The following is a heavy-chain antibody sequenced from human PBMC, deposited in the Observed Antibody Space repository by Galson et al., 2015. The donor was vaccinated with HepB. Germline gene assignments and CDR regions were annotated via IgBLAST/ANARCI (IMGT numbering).Heavy chain of an antibody. CDR3: ARGPTRGGWFDS. V-gene: IGHV4-39*02. Sequence: ETLSLTCTVSGGSISSSSYYWGWIRQPPGKGLAWIGSIYYSGSTYYNPSLKSRVTVSVDTSKNQFSLKLTSVTAADTAVCYCARGPTRGGWFDSWGRGTLVTVSS. D-gene: IGHD2-2*01. CDR2: IYYSGST. CDR1: GGSISSSSYY. J-gene: IGHJ5*01.